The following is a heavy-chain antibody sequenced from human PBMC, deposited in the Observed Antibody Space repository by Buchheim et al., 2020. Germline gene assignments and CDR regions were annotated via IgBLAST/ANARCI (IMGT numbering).Heavy chain of an antibody. D-gene: IGHD6-13*01. V-gene: IGHV3-13*04. CDR1: GFTFSSYD. CDR3: ARVQRTFRMDSSSWSPLRYGMDV. J-gene: IGHJ6*02. Sequence: EVQLVESGGGLVQPGGSLRLSCAASGFTFSSYDMHWVRQATGKGLEWVSAIGTAGDTYYPGSVKGRFTISRENAKNSLYLHMNSLRAGDTAVYYCARVQRTFRMDSSSWSPLRYGMDVWGQGTT. CDR2: IGTAGDT.